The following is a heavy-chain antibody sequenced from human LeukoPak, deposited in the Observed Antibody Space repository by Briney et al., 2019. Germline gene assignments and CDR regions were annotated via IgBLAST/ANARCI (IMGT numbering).Heavy chain of an antibody. J-gene: IGHJ4*02. V-gene: IGHV4-59*08. CDR3: ARYDGSPANYLDY. CDR2: IHYSGST. D-gene: IGHD1-26*01. CDR1: GGSISGYY. Sequence: SETLSLTCTVSGGSISGYYWSWIRQPPGQGLEWIGYIHYSGSTKYNPSLKSRATILVDTSKNQFSLKLNSVTAADTAVYYCARYDGSPANYLDYWGQGNVVTVSS.